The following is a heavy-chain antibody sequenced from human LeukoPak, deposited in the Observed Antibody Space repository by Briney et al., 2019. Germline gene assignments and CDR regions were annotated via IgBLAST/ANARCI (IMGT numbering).Heavy chain of an antibody. J-gene: IGHJ3*02. CDR3: AREYCSGGSCSPPDDAFDI. D-gene: IGHD2-15*01. CDR2: INHSGST. Sequence: SETLSLTCTVSGGSISSYYWSWIRQPPGKGLEWIGEINHSGSTNYNPSPKSRVTISVDTSKNQFSLKLSSVTAADTAVYYCAREYCSGGSCSPPDDAFDIWGQGTMVTVSS. CDR1: GGSISSYY. V-gene: IGHV4-34*01.